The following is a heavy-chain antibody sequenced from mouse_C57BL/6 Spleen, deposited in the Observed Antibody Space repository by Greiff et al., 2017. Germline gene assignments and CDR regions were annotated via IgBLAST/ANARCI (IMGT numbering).Heavy chain of an antibody. D-gene: IGHD2-1*01. CDR1: GYTFTDYE. V-gene: IGHV1-15*01. J-gene: IGHJ4*01. CDR2: IDPETGGT. CDR3: TRSGDGNYAMDY. Sequence: VKLMESGAELVRPGASVTLSCKASGYTFTDYEMHWVKQTPVHGLEWIGAIDPETGGTAYNQKFKGKAILTADKSSSTAYMELRSLTSEDSAVYYCTRSGDGNYAMDYWGQGTSVTVSS.